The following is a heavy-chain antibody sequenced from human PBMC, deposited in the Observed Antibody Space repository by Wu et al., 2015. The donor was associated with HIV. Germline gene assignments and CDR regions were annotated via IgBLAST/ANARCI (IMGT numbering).Heavy chain of an antibody. V-gene: IGHV1-2*02. J-gene: IGHJ6*03. CDR2: INPNNGDT. CDR3: AKNXAARPDYYYMDV. Sequence: QVQLVQSGAEVKKPGASVKVSCKASGYTFIGYFIHWVRQAPGQGLEWMGWINPNNGDTNYAQKFQGRVTMTRDTSISTAYMEFSSLRSDDTAVYYXAKNXAARPDYYYMDVWGKGTTIAVSS. CDR1: GYTFIGYF. D-gene: IGHD6-6*01.